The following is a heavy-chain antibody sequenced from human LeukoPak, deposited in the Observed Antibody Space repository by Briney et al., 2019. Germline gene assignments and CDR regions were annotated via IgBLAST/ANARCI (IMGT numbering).Heavy chain of an antibody. CDR2: ISSSSSSK. V-gene: IGHV3-21*01. J-gene: IGHJ4*02. D-gene: IGHD2-15*01. CDR1: GFTFRSYS. CDR3: ARVQGGWYYFDY. Sequence: GGSLRLSCAASGFTFRSYSMNWVRQAPGKGLEWVSFISSSSSSKYYADSVKGRFTISRDNAKNSLYLQMNSLRADDTAVYYCARVQGGWYYFDYWGQGTLVTVSS.